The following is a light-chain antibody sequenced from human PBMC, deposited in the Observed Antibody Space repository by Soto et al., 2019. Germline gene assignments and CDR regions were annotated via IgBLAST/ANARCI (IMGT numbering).Light chain of an antibody. CDR2: GAS. J-gene: IGKJ1*01. CDR3: QQYNTYPWT. CDR1: QSVSSSH. Sequence: EIVLTQSPGTLSLSPGERATLSCRASQSVSSSHLAWYQHKPGQAPRLLIYGASIRATGIPDRFSGSGSGTDFTLTISSLRPDDFATYYCQQYNTYPWTFGQGTKVELK. V-gene: IGKV3-20*01.